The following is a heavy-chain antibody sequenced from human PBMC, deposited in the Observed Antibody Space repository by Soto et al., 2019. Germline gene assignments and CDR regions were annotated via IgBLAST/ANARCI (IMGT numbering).Heavy chain of an antibody. CDR2: VSFDGSNK. J-gene: IGHJ4*02. CDR1: GFTFSTHA. D-gene: IGHD1-20*01. CDR3: ARDQTGITTTGGGRIDH. Sequence: QVQLVESGGGVVQPGRSLRLSCAASGFTFSTHAMHWVRQAPGKGLECVAIVSFDGSNKYYADSVKGRFTISRDNSKNPLYLQMGGLTTEDPAVYYCARDQTGITTTGGGRIDHWGQGTLVTVSS. V-gene: IGHV3-30-3*01.